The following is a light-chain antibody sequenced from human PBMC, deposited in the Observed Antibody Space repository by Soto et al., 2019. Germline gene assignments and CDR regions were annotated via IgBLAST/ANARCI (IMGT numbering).Light chain of an antibody. CDR1: TSNIGKYY. CDR2: DNN. CDR3: ATWDGGLTPQGV. Sequence: QSVLSQPPSVSAAPGQRVTIYCSGSTSNIGKYYVSWYQQVPGTAPRLLSYDNNQRPSGIPDRFSGSKSGTSATLAITGLQPGDEADYYCATWDGGLTPQGVFGTGTKLTVL. J-gene: IGLJ1*01. V-gene: IGLV1-51*01.